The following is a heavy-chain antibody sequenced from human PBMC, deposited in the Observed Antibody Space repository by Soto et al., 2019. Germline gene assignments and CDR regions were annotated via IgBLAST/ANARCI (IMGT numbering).Heavy chain of an antibody. Sequence: PRGSLLLCCAASVFTFSSYAMHWVGQAPGKGLEWVAVISYDGSNKYYADSVKGRFTISRDNSKNTLYLQMNSLRAEDTAVYYCARASSHKHLTLGYWGQGTMVTVSS. D-gene: IGHD6-6*01. J-gene: IGHJ4*02. CDR2: ISYDGSNK. CDR3: ARASSHKHLTLGY. V-gene: IGHV3-30-3*01. CDR1: VFTFSSYA.